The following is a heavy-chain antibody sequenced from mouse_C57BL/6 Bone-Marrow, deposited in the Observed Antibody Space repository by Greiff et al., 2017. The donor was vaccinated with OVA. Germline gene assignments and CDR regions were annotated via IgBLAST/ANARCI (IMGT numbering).Heavy chain of an antibody. Sequence: QVQLQQSGPELVKPGASVKISCKASGYTFTDYYINWVKQRPGQGLEWIGWIFPGSGSTYYNEKFKGKATLTVDKSSSTAYMLRSSLTSEDSAVYFCARGANWDGYWGQGTTLTVSS. CDR1: GYTFTDYY. D-gene: IGHD4-1*01. CDR3: ARGANWDGY. CDR2: IFPGSGST. V-gene: IGHV1-75*01. J-gene: IGHJ2*01.